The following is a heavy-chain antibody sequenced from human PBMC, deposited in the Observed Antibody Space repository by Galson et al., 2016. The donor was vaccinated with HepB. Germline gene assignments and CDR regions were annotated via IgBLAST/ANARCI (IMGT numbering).Heavy chain of an antibody. D-gene: IGHD4/OR15-4a*01. CDR3: AAESDPNYDTLSDSFFYSPGPLDP. V-gene: IGHV1-58*01. J-gene: IGHJ5*02. CDR2: IVVGSGNT. CDR1: GSTFVTSA. Sequence: SVKVSCKASGSTFVTSAVKWVRQARGQRLEWIGWIVVGSGNTHFTQKFQERVTITRDTSTSTAYMELRSLGSEDTAVYYCAAESDPNYDTLSDSFFYSPGPLDPWGQGTLVTVSS.